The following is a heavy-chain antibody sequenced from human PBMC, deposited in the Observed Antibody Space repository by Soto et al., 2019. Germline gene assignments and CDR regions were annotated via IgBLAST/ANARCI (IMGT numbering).Heavy chain of an antibody. CDR3: AKGGFWVHYGLDV. J-gene: IGHJ6*02. V-gene: IGHV3-23*01. CDR2: ISASGDTT. CDR1: GFAFSACA. D-gene: IGHD3-16*01. Sequence: EVQLLESGGGLVQPGGSLRLSCAASGFAFSACAMNWVRQAPGKGLEWVSAISASGDTTFYADSLKGRFTISRDNSQNTVYMQINDLRAEDTAVYYCAKGGFWVHYGLDVWGQGTTVSVSS.